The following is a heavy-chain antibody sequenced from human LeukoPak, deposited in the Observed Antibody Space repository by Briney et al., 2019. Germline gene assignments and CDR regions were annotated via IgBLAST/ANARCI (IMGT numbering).Heavy chain of an antibody. V-gene: IGHV3-21*01. CDR3: ARSLFMGEQQLPQSY. CDR1: GFTFGDYA. Sequence: GGSLRLSCTVSGFTFGDYAMGWFRQAPGKGLEWVSSISSSSSYIYYADSVKGRFTISRDNAKNSLYLQMNSLRAEDTAVYYCARSLFMGEQQLPQSYWGQGTLVTVSS. CDR2: ISSSSSYI. J-gene: IGHJ4*02. D-gene: IGHD6-13*01.